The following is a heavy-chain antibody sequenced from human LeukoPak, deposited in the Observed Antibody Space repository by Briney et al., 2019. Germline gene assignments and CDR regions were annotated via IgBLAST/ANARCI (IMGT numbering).Heavy chain of an antibody. CDR2: IRYGGTNK. CDR3: ARDPEYSSSFPHYYMDV. CDR1: GFTLSNYG. J-gene: IGHJ6*03. V-gene: IGHV3-30*02. D-gene: IGHD6-6*01. Sequence: PGGSLRLSCAASGFTLSNYGMHWVRQAPGKGLDWVAFIRYGGTNKYSADSVKGRFTISRDNSKNTLYLQMNSLRAEDTAVYYCARDPEYSSSFPHYYMDVWGKGTTVTVSS.